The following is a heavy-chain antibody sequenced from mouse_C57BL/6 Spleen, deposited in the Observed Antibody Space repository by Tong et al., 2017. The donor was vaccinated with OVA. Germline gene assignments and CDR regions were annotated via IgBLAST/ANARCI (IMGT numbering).Heavy chain of an antibody. CDR2: INPSTGGT. Sequence: EVQLQESGPELVKPGASVKISCKASGYSFTGYYMNWVKQSPEKSLEWIGEINPSTGGTTYNQKFKAKATLTVDKSSSTAYMQLKSLTSEDTAVYYCTTSYDYAWFAYWGQGTLVTVSA. CDR1: GYSFTGYY. J-gene: IGHJ3*01. D-gene: IGHD2-4*01. CDR3: TTSYDYAWFAY. V-gene: IGHV1-42*01.